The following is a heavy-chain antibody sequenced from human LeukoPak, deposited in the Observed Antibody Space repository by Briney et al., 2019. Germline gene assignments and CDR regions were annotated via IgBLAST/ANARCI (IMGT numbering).Heavy chain of an antibody. D-gene: IGHD5-24*01. J-gene: IGHJ4*02. Sequence: PSETLSLTCAVYGGSFSGYYWSWIRQPPGKGREWIGEINHSGSTNYNPSLKSRVTISVDTSKNQFSLKLSSVTAADTAVYYCARGGRWLQLVPIDYWGQGTLVTVSS. CDR3: ARGGRWLQLVPIDY. CDR1: GGSFSGYY. CDR2: INHSGST. V-gene: IGHV4-34*01.